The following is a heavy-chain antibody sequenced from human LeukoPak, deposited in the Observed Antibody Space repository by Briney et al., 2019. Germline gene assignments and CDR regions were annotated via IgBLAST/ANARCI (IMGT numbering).Heavy chain of an antibody. CDR2: ISSSSSAI. CDR3: VSPGGDFAPYYYNYMDV. Sequence: GGSLRLSCAASGFTFSGSGMSWVRQAPGKGLEWVSYISSSSSAIYHGDSVKGRVTISRDNAKNSLYLQMNSLRDEDTAVYYCVSPGGDFAPYYYNYMDVWGQGTTVTVSS. V-gene: IGHV3-48*02. J-gene: IGHJ6*02. D-gene: IGHD3-16*01. CDR1: GFTFSGSG.